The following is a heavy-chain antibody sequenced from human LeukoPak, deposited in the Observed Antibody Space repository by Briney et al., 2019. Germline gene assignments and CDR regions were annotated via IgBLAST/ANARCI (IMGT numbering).Heavy chain of an antibody. CDR2: INDKGSR. D-gene: IGHD6-13*01. CDR3: ARARSSSWYADWFDP. J-gene: IGHJ5*02. CDR1: GGSISSYY. V-gene: IGHV4-59*12. Sequence: KASETLSLTCTVSGGSISSYYWSWIRQPPGKGLEWVGEINDKGSRNYNPSLKSRVTMSVDTSKNQFSLKLSSVTAADTAVYYCARARSSSWYADWFDPWGQGTLVTVSS.